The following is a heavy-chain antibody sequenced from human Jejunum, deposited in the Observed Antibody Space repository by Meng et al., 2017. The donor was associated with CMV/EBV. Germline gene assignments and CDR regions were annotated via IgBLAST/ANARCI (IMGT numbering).Heavy chain of an antibody. CDR1: TFSSYG. V-gene: IGHV3-7*01. CDR3: ARRNLIFGVVTTGWFDP. Sequence: TFSSYGMSWVRQAPGKGLEWVANIKQDGSEKYYVDSVKGRFTISRDNAKNSLYLQMNSLRAEDTAVYYCARRNLIFGVVTTGWFDPWGQGTLVTVSS. CDR2: IKQDGSEK. D-gene: IGHD3-3*01. J-gene: IGHJ5*02.